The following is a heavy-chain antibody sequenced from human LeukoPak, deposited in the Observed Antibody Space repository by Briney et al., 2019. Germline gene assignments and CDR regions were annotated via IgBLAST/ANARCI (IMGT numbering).Heavy chain of an antibody. D-gene: IGHD5-12*01. CDR1: GFTFSWYS. CDR2: IHPNGIST. CDR3: ARSLSGYTSYVVNDTSDF. V-gene: IGHV3-64*01. Sequence: GGSLRLSCAASGFTFSWYSMHWVRQAPGKGLEYVSAIHPNGISTYYANSVKGRFTISRDNSKNTLYLQMGRLRTEDMAVYYCARSLSGYTSYVVNDTSDFWGQGTLVTVSS. J-gene: IGHJ4*02.